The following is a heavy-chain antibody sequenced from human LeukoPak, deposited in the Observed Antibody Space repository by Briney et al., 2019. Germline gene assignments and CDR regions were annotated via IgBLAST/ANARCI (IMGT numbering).Heavy chain of an antibody. CDR1: GLTFSSYS. V-gene: IGHV3-48*01. CDR2: ISSSSSTI. Sequence: GGSLRLSCAASGLTFSSYSMNWVRQAPGKGLEWVSYISSSSSTIYNADSVKGRFTISRDNAKNSLYLQMNSLRAEDTAVYYCARDTPYYYDTSGYYHPPPTIDYWGQGTLVTVSS. J-gene: IGHJ4*02. CDR3: ARDTPYYYDTSGYYHPPPTIDY. D-gene: IGHD3-22*01.